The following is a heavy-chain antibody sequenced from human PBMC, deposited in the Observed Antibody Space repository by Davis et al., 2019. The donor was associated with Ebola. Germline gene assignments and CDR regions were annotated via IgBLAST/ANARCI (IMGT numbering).Heavy chain of an antibody. CDR3: VRTNSVTARGRYFDN. CDR1: GFRFDDYG. CDR2: ISWDGEST. V-gene: IGHV3-20*04. J-gene: IGHJ4*02. D-gene: IGHD2-21*01. Sequence: PGGSLRLSCIASGFRFDDYGMSWVRQVPGKGLEWVSGISWDGESTYYTVSVKGRFTVSRDNANNSLYLQMTSLRVEDTALYYCVRTNSVTARGRYFDNWGQGTLVTVSS.